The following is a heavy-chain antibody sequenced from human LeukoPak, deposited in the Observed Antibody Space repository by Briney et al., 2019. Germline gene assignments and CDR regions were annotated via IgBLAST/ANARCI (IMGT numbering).Heavy chain of an antibody. J-gene: IGHJ4*02. CDR1: GGSISSYY. CDR3: ARQFRGFWSAYYEYFDY. Sequence: SETLSLTCTVSGGSISSYYWSWIRQPPGKGLEWIGSLSYSGSTYYNPSLKSRVTISVDTSKNQFSLRLSSVTAADTAVYYCARQFRGFWSAYYEYFDYWGQGTLVTVSS. D-gene: IGHD3-3*01. CDR2: LSYSGST. V-gene: IGHV4-39*01.